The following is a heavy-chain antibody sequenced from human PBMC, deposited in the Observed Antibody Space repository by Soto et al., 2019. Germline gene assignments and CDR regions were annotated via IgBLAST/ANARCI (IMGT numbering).Heavy chain of an antibody. CDR2: ISSSSSSTI. J-gene: IGHJ6*03. V-gene: IGHV3-48*01. CDR3: ARVLSDYYYYYYMDV. Sequence: GGSLRLSCAASGFTFSSYSMNWVRQAPGKGLEWVSYISSSSSSTIYYAYSVKGRFTISRDNAKNSLYLQMNSLRAEDTAVYYCARVLSDYYYYYYMDVWGKGTTVTVSS. CDR1: GFTFSSYS.